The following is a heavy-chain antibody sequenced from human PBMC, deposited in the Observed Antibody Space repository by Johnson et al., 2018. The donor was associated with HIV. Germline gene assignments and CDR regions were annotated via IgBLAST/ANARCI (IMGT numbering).Heavy chain of an antibody. J-gene: IGHJ3*02. D-gene: IGHD4-23*01. CDR2: ISHDGWNK. V-gene: IGHV3-30*18. Sequence: QVQLVESGGGLVQPGRSLRLSCEASGLTFSNYGMHWVRQAPGKGLEWVAGISHDGWNKHSADSVKGRFTISSDNPKNTLYLQMNSVRAEETAVYYCAKPEAKPGYGGILDAFDIWGQGTMVTVSS. CDR3: AKPEAKPGYGGILDAFDI. CDR1: GLTFSNYG.